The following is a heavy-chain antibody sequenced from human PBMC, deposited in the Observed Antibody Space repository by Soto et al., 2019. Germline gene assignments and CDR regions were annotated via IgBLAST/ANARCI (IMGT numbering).Heavy chain of an antibody. V-gene: IGHV3-21*01. CDR1: GFTFSSYS. D-gene: IGHD4-17*01. J-gene: IGHJ2*01. Sequence: GGSLRLSCAASGFTFSSYSMNWVRQAPGKGLEWVSSISSSSSYIYYADSVKGRFTISRDNAKNSLYLQMNSLRAEDTAVYYCARAVERYGDYVGYFDPWGRGTLVTVSS. CDR3: ARAVERYGDYVGYFDP. CDR2: ISSSSSYI.